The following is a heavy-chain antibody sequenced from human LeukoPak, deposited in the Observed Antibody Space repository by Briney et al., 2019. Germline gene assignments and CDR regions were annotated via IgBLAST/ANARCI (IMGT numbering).Heavy chain of an antibody. Sequence: ASVKVSCKASGYTFTGYYMHWVRQAPGQGLEWMGWINPNSGGTNYAQKFRGRVTMTRDTSISTAYMELSRLRSDDTAVYYCARELYDILTGYYAWFDPWGQGTLVTVSS. CDR1: GYTFTGYY. CDR3: ARELYDILTGYYAWFDP. V-gene: IGHV1-2*02. J-gene: IGHJ5*02. D-gene: IGHD3-9*01. CDR2: INPNSGGT.